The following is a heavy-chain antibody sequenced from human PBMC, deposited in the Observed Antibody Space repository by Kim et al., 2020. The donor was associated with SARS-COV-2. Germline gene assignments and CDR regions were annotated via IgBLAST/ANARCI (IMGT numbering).Heavy chain of an antibody. D-gene: IGHD3-10*01. V-gene: IGHV3-30*18. J-gene: IGHJ6*02. CDR3: AKESGSGIYYAWTYYYYGMDV. Sequence: GGSLRLSCAASGFTFSSYGMNWVRQAPGKGLEWVAVISYDGSKKYYADSVKGRFTISRDNSKNTLYLQMNSLRAEDTAVYYCAKESGSGIYYAWTYYYYGMDVWGQATTVTVSS. CDR1: GFTFSSYG. CDR2: ISYDGSKK.